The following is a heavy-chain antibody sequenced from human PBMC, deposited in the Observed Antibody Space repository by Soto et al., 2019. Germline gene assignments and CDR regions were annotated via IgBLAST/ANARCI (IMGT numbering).Heavy chain of an antibody. CDR3: ARDPDYGDYLDLKWFDP. D-gene: IGHD4-17*01. Sequence: EVRLVESGGGLVKPGGSLRLSCAASGFAFSTYSMNWVRQAPGKGLEWVSSISSTGTYIHYADSVKGRFIISRDNAKNSLFLQMTSLRADDTAVYYCARDPDYGDYLDLKWFDPWGQGTLVTVSS. CDR1: GFAFSTYS. CDR2: ISSTGTYI. V-gene: IGHV3-21*01. J-gene: IGHJ5*02.